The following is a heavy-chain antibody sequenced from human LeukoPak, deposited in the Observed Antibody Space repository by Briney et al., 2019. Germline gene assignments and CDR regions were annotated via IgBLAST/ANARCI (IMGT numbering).Heavy chain of an antibody. V-gene: IGHV1-69*01. D-gene: IGHD2-2*01. CDR3: AILVVPAAIGNYYGVDV. J-gene: IGHJ6*04. CDR1: GGTFSSYA. CDR2: IIPIFGTA. Sequence: GSSVKVSCKASGGTFSSYAISWVRQAPGQGLEWMGGIIPIFGTANYAQKFQGRVTITADESTSTAYMELSSLRSEDTAVYYCAILVVPAAIGNYYGVDVWGKGTTVTVSS.